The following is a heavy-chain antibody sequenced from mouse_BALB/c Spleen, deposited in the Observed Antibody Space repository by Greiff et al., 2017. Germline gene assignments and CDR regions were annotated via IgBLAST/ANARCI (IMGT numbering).Heavy chain of an antibody. V-gene: IGHV2-2*02. Sequence: QVQLQQSGPGLVQPSQSLSITCTVSGFSLTSYGVHWVRQSPGKGLEWLGVIWSGGSTDYNAAFISRLSISKDNSKSQVFFKMNSLQATDTAIYYCARNTYYGYSAWFAYWGQGTPVTVSA. J-gene: IGHJ3*01. CDR2: IWSGGST. D-gene: IGHD2-3*01. CDR1: GFSLTSYG. CDR3: ARNTYYGYSAWFAY.